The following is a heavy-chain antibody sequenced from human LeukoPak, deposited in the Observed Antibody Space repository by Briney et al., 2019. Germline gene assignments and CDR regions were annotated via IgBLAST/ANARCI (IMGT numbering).Heavy chain of an antibody. CDR1: GGSFSGYY. Sequence: SETLSLTCAVYGGSFSGYYWSWIRQPPAKGLEWIGEISHSGSTHYNPSLKSRVTISVDTSKNQFSLKLSSVTAADTAVYYCARGGGYNWFDPWGQGTLVTVSS. CDR3: ARGGGYNWFDP. V-gene: IGHV4-34*01. J-gene: IGHJ5*02. CDR2: ISHSGST.